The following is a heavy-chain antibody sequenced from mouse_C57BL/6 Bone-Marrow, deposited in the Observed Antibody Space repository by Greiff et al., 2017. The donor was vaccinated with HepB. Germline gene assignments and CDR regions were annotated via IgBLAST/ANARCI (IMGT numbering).Heavy chain of an antibody. CDR1: GYTFTSYW. V-gene: IGHV1-74*01. CDR3: AIGDYYGSSYVGYFDV. CDR2: IHPSDSDT. D-gene: IGHD1-1*01. J-gene: IGHJ1*03. Sequence: QVQLQRPGAELVKPGASVKVSCKASGYTFTSYWMHWVKQRPGQGLEWIGRIHPSDSDTNYNQKFKGKATLTVDKSSSTAYMQLSSLTSEDSAVYYCAIGDYYGSSYVGYFDVWGTGTTVTVSS.